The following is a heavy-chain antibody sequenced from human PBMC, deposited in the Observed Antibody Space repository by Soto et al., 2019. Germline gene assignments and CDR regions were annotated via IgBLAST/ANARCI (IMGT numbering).Heavy chain of an antibody. CDR1: GFTFSSYG. Sequence: PGGSLRLSCAASGFTFSSYGMSWVRHSPGKGLEWVSTIARGGGSTYYADSVKGRFTISRDNSKNTLYLQMNSLRAEDTAVYYCAKDSGGYQNFPPDYWGQGTLVTVSS. CDR2: IARGGGST. CDR3: AKDSGGYQNFPPDY. D-gene: IGHD3-22*01. V-gene: IGHV3-23*01. J-gene: IGHJ4*02.